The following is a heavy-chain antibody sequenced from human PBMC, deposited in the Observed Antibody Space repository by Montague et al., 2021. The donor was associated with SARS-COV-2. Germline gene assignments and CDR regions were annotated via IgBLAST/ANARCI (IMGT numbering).Heavy chain of an antibody. CDR2: IFHTGRA. V-gene: IGHV4-31*03. D-gene: IGHD2/OR15-2a*01. CDR1: GTSIRSGGYN. Sequence: TLSLTCTVSGTSIRSGGYNWTWIRQHPGKGLEWIGYIFHTGRAYYXPSLETRVNISVDTSNNLFSLRLSSVTAADTAMYFCARVRLFYYLDYWGQGTLVTVSS. J-gene: IGHJ4*02. CDR3: ARVRLFYYLDY.